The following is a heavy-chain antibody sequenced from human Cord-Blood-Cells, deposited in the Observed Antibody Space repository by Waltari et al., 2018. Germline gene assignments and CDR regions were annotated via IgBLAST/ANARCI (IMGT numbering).Heavy chain of an antibody. CDR3: ARDLKGGYSYGYGMDV. D-gene: IGHD5-18*01. J-gene: IGHJ6*02. V-gene: IGHV1-2*02. CDR1: GYTFTGYY. Sequence: QVQLVQSGAEVKKPGASVKVSCKASGYTFTGYYMHWVRQAPGQGLEWRGWINPNRGGTNYAQKFQGRVTMTRDTSISTAYMELSRLRSDDTAVYYCARDLKGGYSYGYGMDVWGQGTTVTVSS. CDR2: INPNRGGT.